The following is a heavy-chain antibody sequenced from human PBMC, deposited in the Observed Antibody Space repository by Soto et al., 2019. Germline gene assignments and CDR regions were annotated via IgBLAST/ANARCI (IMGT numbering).Heavy chain of an antibody. CDR1: GYTFTSYA. V-gene: IGHV1-3*01. Sequence: ASVKVSCKASGYTFTSYAMHWVRQAPGQRLEWMGWINAGNGNTKYSQKFQGRVTITRDTSASTAYMELSSLRSEDTAVYYCARDPGYCSSTSCYQSWGQGTLVTVSS. D-gene: IGHD2-2*01. CDR3: ARDPGYCSSTSCYQS. CDR2: INAGNGNT. J-gene: IGHJ4*02.